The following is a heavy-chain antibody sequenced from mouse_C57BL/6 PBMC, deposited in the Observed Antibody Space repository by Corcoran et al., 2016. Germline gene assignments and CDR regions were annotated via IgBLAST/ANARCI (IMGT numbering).Heavy chain of an antibody. J-gene: IGHJ1*03. D-gene: IGHD1-1*01. Sequence: QVQLQQSGPELVKPGASVKLSCKASGYTFTSYDINWVKQRPGQGLEWIGWIYPRDGSTKYNEKFKGKATLTVDTSSSTAYMELHSLTSEDSAVYFCARRYYYGSSYVDFDVWGTGTTVTVSS. CDR3: ARRYYYGSSYVDFDV. CDR1: GYTFTSYD. V-gene: IGHV1-85*01. CDR2: IYPRDGST.